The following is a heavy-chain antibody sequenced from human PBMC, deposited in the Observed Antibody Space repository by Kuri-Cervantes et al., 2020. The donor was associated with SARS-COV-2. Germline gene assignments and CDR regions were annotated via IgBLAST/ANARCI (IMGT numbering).Heavy chain of an antibody. CDR3: AKGRGALDY. V-gene: IGHV3-23*03. J-gene: IGHJ4*02. D-gene: IGHD1-26*01. CDR1: GFTFSSYA. CDR2: IYSGGSST. Sequence: GESLKISCAASGFTFSSYAMSWVRQAPGKGLEWVSVIYSGGSSTYYADSVKGRFTISRDNSKNTLYLQMNSLRAEDTAVYYCAKGRGALDYWGQGTLVTVSS.